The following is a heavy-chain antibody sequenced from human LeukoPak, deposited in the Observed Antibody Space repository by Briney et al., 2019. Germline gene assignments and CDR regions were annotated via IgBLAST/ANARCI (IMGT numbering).Heavy chain of an antibody. J-gene: IGHJ4*02. Sequence: GGSMRLSCAASGFIVSNNYMNWVRQAPGKGLEWVSVIYYGGSTYYGDSVKGRFTISRDNSKNTIYLQMNSLRAEDTAVYYCARTYSSSSYSPFDYWGQGTLVTVSS. CDR3: ARTYSSSSYSPFDY. CDR2: IYYGGST. CDR1: GFIVSNNY. V-gene: IGHV3-53*01. D-gene: IGHD6-13*01.